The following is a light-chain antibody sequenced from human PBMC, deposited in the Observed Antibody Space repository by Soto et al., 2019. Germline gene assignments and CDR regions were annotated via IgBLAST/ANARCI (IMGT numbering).Light chain of an antibody. J-gene: IGLJ2*01. CDR3: AAWDDSLSGPV. Sequence: QSALTQPPSASGSPGQSVTISCRGTSSDIGTYDFVSWYQHHPGKAPKVLIYEVTKRPSGVPDRFSGSKSGTSASLAISGLRSEDEADYYCAAWDDSLSGPVFGGGTKLTVL. CDR1: SSDIGTYDF. CDR2: EVT. V-gene: IGLV2-8*01.